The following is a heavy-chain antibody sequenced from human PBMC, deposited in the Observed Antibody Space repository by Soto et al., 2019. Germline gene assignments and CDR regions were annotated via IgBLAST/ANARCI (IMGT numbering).Heavy chain of an antibody. CDR2: IWYDGSNK. J-gene: IGHJ4*02. CDR3: ARDYQNGDRLDY. Sequence: PGGSLRLSCAASGFTFSSYGMHWVRQAPGKGLEWVAVIWYDGSNKYYADSVKGRFTISRDNSKNTLYLQMNSLRAEDTAVYYCARDYQNGDRLDYLGQGTLVTVSS. D-gene: IGHD4-17*01. CDR1: GFTFSSYG. V-gene: IGHV3-33*01.